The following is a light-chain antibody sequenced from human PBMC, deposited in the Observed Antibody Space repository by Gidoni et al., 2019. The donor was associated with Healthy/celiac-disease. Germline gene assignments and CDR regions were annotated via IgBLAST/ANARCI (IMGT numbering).Light chain of an antibody. Sequence: IVMTQSPATLSLSPGERSTLSCSASQSVSSYLAWYQQKPRQAPRLLIYGASTRSTSSLARFSGSGSGTKYIITISSMQSEDVAVYYCQQYNNWKWTFGQGTKVEIK. CDR1: QSVSSY. CDR2: GAS. CDR3: QQYNNWKWT. V-gene: IGKV3-15*01. J-gene: IGKJ1*01.